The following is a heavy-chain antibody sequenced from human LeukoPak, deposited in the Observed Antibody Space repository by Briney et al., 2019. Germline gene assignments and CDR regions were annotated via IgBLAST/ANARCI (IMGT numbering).Heavy chain of an antibody. CDR2: IYYSGST. V-gene: IGHV4-59*12. J-gene: IGHJ2*01. Sequence: SETLSLTCTVSGDSIRSYYWSWIRQPPGKGLEWIGYIYYSGSTNYNPSLKSRVTISLDTSKNQFSLKLSSVTAADTAVYYCARGGDILTRLWYFDLWGRGTLVTVSS. CDR3: ARGGDILTRLWYFDL. CDR1: GDSIRSYY. D-gene: IGHD3-9*01.